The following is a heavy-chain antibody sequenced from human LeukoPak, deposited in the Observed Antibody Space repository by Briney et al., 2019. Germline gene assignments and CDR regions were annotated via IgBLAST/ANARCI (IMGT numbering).Heavy chain of an antibody. CDR2: IHTRGTT. J-gene: IGHJ3*02. D-gene: IGHD3-22*01. CDR1: GGSISSGGYY. Sequence: KTSETLSLTCAVSGGSISSGGYYWSWIRQPPGKGLEWIGRIHTRGTTNYNPSLKSRVTISVDTSKNQFSLKLSSVTAADTAVYYCARGYYDSSGYDRHDAFDIRGQGTMVTVSS. CDR3: ARGYYDSSGYDRHDAFDI. V-gene: IGHV4-61*08.